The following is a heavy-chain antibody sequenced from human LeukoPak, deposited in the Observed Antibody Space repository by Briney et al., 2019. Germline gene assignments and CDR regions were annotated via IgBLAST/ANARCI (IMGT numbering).Heavy chain of an antibody. CDR3: ATSSGVSHTRDP. Sequence: ASVKVSCKPSGYGFSHVYFKWVRPAPRQGLEWMGWINPHRGATNYAQTFQSRVRMAASIDTAHMKFTRLTFGDRAVYYCATSSGVSHTRDPWGQGTLVTVSS. CDR1: GYGFSHVY. J-gene: IGHJ5*02. D-gene: IGHD2-8*01. V-gene: IGHV1-2*02. CDR2: INPHRGAT.